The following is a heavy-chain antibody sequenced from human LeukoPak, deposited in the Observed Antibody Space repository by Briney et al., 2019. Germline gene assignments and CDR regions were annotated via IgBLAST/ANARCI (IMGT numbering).Heavy chain of an antibody. J-gene: IGHJ4*02. CDR2: IYYSGNT. CDR3: AREGFDLLTGYYAAPYFDY. V-gene: IGHV4-39*02. Sequence: SETLSLTCTVSGGSISSYYWSWIRQPPGKGLEWIGSIYYSGNTYYNTSLKSRVTISVDTSKNQFSLKLNSVTAADTAVYYCAREGFDLLTGYYAAPYFDYWGQGILVTVSS. CDR1: GGSISSYY. D-gene: IGHD3-9*01.